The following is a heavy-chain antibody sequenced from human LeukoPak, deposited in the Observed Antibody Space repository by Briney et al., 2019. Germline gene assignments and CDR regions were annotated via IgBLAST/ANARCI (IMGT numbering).Heavy chain of an antibody. Sequence: SETLSLTCAVYGGSFSAYYWTWIRQPPGKGLEWIGEINHSGSSNYNSSLRSRVTISVDTSYKQFSLRLSSVTAAATAVYYCAPRGDIEHSYVYGKWFDPWGQGTRVTVSS. D-gene: IGHD5-18*01. CDR1: GGSFSAYY. J-gene: IGHJ5*02. CDR2: INHSGSS. V-gene: IGHV4-34*01. CDR3: APRGDIEHSYVYGKWFDP.